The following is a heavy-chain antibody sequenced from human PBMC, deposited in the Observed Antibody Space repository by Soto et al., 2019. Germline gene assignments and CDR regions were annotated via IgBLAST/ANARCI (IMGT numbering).Heavy chain of an antibody. CDR1: GFTFSSYS. Sequence: GGSLRLSCAASGFTFSSYSMNWVRQAPGKGLEWVSSISSSSSYIYYADSVKGRFTISRDNAKNSLYLQMNSLRAEDTAVYYCARVPIVVVPAATDLGYYYGMDVWGQGTTVTVSS. D-gene: IGHD2-2*01. V-gene: IGHV3-21*01. J-gene: IGHJ6*02. CDR3: ARVPIVVVPAATDLGYYYGMDV. CDR2: ISSSSSYI.